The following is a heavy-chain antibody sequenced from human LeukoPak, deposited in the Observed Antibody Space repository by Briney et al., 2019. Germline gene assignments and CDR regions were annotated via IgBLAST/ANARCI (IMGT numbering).Heavy chain of an antibody. CDR3: ARDPTSSWETAFDI. CDR1: GGSISSSSYY. D-gene: IGHD1-26*01. V-gene: IGHV4-39*02. Sequence: SETLSLTCTVSGGSISSSSYYWGWIRQPPGKGLEWIGSIHYSGSTYYNPSLKSRVTISVDTSKNQFSLKLSSVTAADTAVYYCARDPTSSWETAFDIWGQGTMVTVSS. CDR2: IHYSGST. J-gene: IGHJ3*02.